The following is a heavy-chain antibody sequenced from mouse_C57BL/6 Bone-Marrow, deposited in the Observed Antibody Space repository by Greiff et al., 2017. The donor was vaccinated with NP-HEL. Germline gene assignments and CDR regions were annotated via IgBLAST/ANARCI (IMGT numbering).Heavy chain of an antibody. CDR1: GFNIKDYY. CDR2: IDPEDGDT. D-gene: IGHD1-1*01. V-gene: IGHV14-1*01. CDR3: TTWILRYYFDY. Sequence: VQLQQSGAELVRPGASVKLSCTASGFNIKDYYMHWVKQRPEQGLEWIGRIDPEDGDTEYAPKFQGKATLTADTSSNTAYLQLSSLTSEDTAVYYCTTWILRYYFDYWGQGTTLTVAS. J-gene: IGHJ2*01.